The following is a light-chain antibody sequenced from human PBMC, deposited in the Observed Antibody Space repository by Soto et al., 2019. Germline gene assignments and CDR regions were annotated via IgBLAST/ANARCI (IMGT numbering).Light chain of an antibody. V-gene: IGKV3-20*01. CDR1: QSVSSSS. CDR3: QEYDSSHLS. CDR2: GAS. Sequence: EIVLTQSQDTLSLSPGERATLSCRTSQSVSSSSLAWYQQKPGQAPRLLIYGASSRATGIPDCFSGSGSWTDLTLSISRLEPEGFAVYYCQEYDSSHLSFSGGTKVEIK. J-gene: IGKJ4*01.